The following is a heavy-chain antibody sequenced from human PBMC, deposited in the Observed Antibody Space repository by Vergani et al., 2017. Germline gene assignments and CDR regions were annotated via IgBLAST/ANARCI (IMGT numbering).Heavy chain of an antibody. Sequence: VQLVESGGGLVQPGGSLRLSCAASGFTFSSCWMSWVRQAPGKGLEWVANIKQDGSEKYYVDSVKGRFTISRDNAKNSLYLQMNSLRAEDTAVYYCARRYSSSWLNDAFDIWGQGTMVTVSS. J-gene: IGHJ3*02. D-gene: IGHD6-13*01. V-gene: IGHV3-7*01. CDR2: IKQDGSEK. CDR3: ARRYSSSWLNDAFDI. CDR1: GFTFSSCW.